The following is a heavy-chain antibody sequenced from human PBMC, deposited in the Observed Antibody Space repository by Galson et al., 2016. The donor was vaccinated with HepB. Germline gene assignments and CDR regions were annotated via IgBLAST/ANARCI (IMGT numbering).Heavy chain of an antibody. Sequence: SLRLSCAASGFTFSDHWMDWVRQAPGKRLEWVGRIKTEPNIYTTQYAASVKGRFIISRDDSKNSLYLQMNSLETEDTAVYFCARDGGDASSRFDYWGQGTLVTVSS. CDR2: IKTEPNIYTT. CDR1: GFTFSDHW. V-gene: IGHV3-72*01. J-gene: IGHJ4*02. D-gene: IGHD5-24*01. CDR3: ARDGGDASSRFDY.